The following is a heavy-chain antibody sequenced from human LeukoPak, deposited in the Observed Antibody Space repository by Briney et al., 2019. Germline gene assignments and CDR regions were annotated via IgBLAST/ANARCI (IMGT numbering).Heavy chain of an antibody. J-gene: IGHJ6*02. CDR2: IKQDGSEK. CDR3: ARDLRYYYYYGMDV. V-gene: IGHV3-7*01. Sequence: NIKQDGSEKYYVDSVKGRFTISRDNAKNSLYLQMSSLRAEDTAVYTCARDLRYYYYYGMDVWGQGTTVTVSS.